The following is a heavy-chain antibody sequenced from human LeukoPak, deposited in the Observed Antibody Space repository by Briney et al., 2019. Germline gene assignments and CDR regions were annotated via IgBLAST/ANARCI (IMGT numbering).Heavy chain of an antibody. CDR3: AKEYDSGGYGAYFAY. CDR2: ISSDGGTK. CDR1: KFTFSNYG. Sequence: GGSLRLSCTASKFTFSNYGMQWVRQAPGKGLEWVAVISSDGGTKYYADSVKGRFTLSRDNSRNTLDLQMNSLGPEDTAVYYCAKEYDSGGYGAYFAYWGQGTLVTVSS. V-gene: IGHV3-30*18. D-gene: IGHD3-10*01. J-gene: IGHJ4*02.